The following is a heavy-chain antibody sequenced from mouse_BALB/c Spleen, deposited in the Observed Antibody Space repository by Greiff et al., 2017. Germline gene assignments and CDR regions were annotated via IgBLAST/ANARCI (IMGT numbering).Heavy chain of an antibody. CDR3: ARSGTTGYAMDY. V-gene: IGHV1-82*01. Sequence: QVQLKESGPELVKPGASVKISCKASGYAFSSSWMNWVKQRPGQGLEWIGRIYPGDGDTNYNGKFKGKATLTADKSSSTAYMQLSSLTSVDSAVYFCARSGTTGYAMDYWGQGTSVTVSS. D-gene: IGHD1-1*01. J-gene: IGHJ4*01. CDR2: IYPGDGDT. CDR1: GYAFSSSW.